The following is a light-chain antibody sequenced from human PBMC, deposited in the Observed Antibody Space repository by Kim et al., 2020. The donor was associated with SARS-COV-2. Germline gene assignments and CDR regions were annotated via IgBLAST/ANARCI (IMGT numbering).Light chain of an antibody. J-gene: IGLJ3*02. Sequence: VPGRKTASITCGGNNIGSRSVQWYQQKTRAAPLLVFYKGGRRPAGIPESFSGSKAGNTATLTITRAQGDDEADYFCQVWDSNTSWVFGGGTQLTVL. CDR2: KGG. CDR1: NIGSRS. CDR3: QVWDSNTSWV. V-gene: IGLV3-9*01.